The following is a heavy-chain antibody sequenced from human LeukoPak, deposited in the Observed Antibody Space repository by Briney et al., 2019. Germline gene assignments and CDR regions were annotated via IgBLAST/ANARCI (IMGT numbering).Heavy chain of an antibody. J-gene: IGHJ3*02. CDR2: IRQDESER. Sequence: GGSLRLSCAGSGFSFSSYWMTWVRQSPGKGPEWVANIRQDESERYTVDSVKGRFTISRDNAKNSVYLHMNSLRVEDTAMYYCARGLFLSGYLDAFDIWGQGTVVTVSS. V-gene: IGHV3-7*03. CDR1: GFSFSSYW. D-gene: IGHD3-22*01. CDR3: ARGLFLSGYLDAFDI.